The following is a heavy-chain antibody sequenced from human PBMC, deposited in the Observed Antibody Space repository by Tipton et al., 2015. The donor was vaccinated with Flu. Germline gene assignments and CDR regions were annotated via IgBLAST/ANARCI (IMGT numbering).Heavy chain of an antibody. D-gene: IGHD5-18*01. CDR2: ISAGGGST. J-gene: IGHJ4*02. Sequence: SLRLSCAASGFTFSSYAMSWVRQAPGKGLEWVSAISAGGGSTYYADSVKGRFTISRDNSKNTLYLQMNSLRAEDTAVYYCARDHRGYSYAPDYWGQGTLVTVSS. CDR3: ARDHRGYSYAPDY. CDR1: GFTFSSYA. V-gene: IGHV3-23*01.